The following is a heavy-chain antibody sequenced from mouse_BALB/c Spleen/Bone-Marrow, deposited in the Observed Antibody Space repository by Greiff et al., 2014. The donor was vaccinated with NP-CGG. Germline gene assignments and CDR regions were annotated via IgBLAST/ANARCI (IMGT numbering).Heavy chain of an antibody. D-gene: IGHD2-1*01. J-gene: IGHJ3*01. CDR1: GYTFSSYW. Sequence: VKLQESGAELMKPGASVKISCKATGYTFSSYWIEWVKQRPGHGLEWIGEILPGSGSTNYNEKFKGKATFTADTSSNTAYMQLSSLTSEDSAVYYCAREDGNHVGLAYRGQGTLVTVSA. V-gene: IGHV1-9*01. CDR3: AREDGNHVGLAY. CDR2: ILPGSGST.